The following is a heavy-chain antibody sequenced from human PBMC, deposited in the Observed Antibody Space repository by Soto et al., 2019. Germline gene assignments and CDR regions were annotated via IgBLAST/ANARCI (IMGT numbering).Heavy chain of an antibody. CDR3: AREGSGSYQAYYYGMDV. D-gene: IGHD3-10*01. V-gene: IGHV4-59*01. Sequence: SETLSLTCTVSRGSMNNYYWSWIRQPPGKGLEWIGYIYYSGSTNYNPSLKSRVTISVDTSKNQFSLKLSSVTAADAAVYYCAREGSGSYQAYYYGMDVWGQGTTVTVSS. CDR1: RGSMNNYY. J-gene: IGHJ6*02. CDR2: IYYSGST.